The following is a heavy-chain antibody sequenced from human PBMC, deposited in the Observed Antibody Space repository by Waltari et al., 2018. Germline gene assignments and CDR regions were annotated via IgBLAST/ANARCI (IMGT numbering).Heavy chain of an antibody. Sequence: QLQLQESGPGLVKPSETLSLTCTVSGGYISSSHYYWGWIRQPPGKGLEWIGSIYYSGSTYYNPSLKSRVTISVETSKKQFSLKLSSVTAADTAVDYCERGKWNENAFDIWGQGTMVTVSS. CDR1: GGYISSSHYY. CDR2: IYYSGST. D-gene: IGHD1-1*01. V-gene: IGHV4-39*07. J-gene: IGHJ3*02. CDR3: ERGKWNENAFDI.